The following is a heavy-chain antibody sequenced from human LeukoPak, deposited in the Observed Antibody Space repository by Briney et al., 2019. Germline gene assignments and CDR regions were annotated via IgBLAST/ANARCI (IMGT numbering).Heavy chain of an antibody. V-gene: IGHV4-59*01. J-gene: IGHJ4*02. CDR2: IFYSGST. D-gene: IGHD3-3*01. Sequence: SETLFLTCTVSGGSITTYYWSWIRQPPGKGLEWIGLIFYSGSTNYNPSLKSRVTISLNTSKTQFSLKLSSVTAADTAVYYCARGTFWSGYYHDYWGQGTLVTVSS. CDR3: ARGTFWSGYYHDY. CDR1: GGSITTYY.